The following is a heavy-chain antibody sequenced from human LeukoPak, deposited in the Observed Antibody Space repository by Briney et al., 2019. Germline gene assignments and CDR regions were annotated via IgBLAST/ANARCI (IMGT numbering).Heavy chain of an antibody. J-gene: IGHJ4*02. V-gene: IGHV3-21*01. Sequence: GGSLRLSCAASGFTFSNSWMRWVRQAPGKGLEWVSSISSSSSYIYYADSVKGRFTISRDNAKNSLYLQMNSLRAEDTAVYYCARAPAARPGSFDYWGQGTLVTVSS. CDR2: ISSSSSYI. D-gene: IGHD6-6*01. CDR1: GFTFSNSW. CDR3: ARAPAARPGSFDY.